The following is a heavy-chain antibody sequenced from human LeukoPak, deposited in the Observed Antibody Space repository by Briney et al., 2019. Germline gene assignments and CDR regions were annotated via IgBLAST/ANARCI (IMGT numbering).Heavy chain of an antibody. V-gene: IGHV4-38-2*01. Sequence: PSETLSLTCAVSGYPINSAYYWVWVRQPPGKGLEWIGSLYHPDSTYYNPSLESRVTMSVDTSRNQFSLKLSFVTAADTAVYYCARQYDPYFYYYLDLWGTGTTVTVSS. D-gene: IGHD3-3*01. CDR1: GYPINSAYY. J-gene: IGHJ6*03. CDR3: ARQYDPYFYYYLDL. CDR2: LYHPDST.